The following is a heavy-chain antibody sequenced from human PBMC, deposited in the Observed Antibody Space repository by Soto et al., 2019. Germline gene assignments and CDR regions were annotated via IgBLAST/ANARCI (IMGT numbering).Heavy chain of an antibody. Sequence: QLQLQESGPGLVKPSETLSLTCTVSGGSISSSSYYWGWIRQPPGKGLEWIGSIYYSGSTYYNPSLKSRVTISVDTSKNQFSLKLSSVTAADTAVYYCARAVWGSYRQPTYFDYWGQGTLVTVSS. CDR3: ARAVWGSYRQPTYFDY. CDR1: GGSISSSSYY. J-gene: IGHJ4*02. V-gene: IGHV4-39*01. CDR2: IYYSGST. D-gene: IGHD3-16*02.